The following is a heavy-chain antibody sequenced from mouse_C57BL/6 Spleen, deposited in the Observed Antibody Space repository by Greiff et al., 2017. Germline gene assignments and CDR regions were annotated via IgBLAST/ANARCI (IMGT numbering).Heavy chain of an antibody. V-gene: IGHV1-82*01. D-gene: IGHD1-1*01. Sequence: VQLQESGAELARPGASVKISCKASGYAFSSSWMNWVKQRPGKGLEWIGRIYPGDGDTNYNGKFKGKATLTADKSSSTAYMQLSSLTSEDSAVYFGATWATTVVARAMDYWGQGTSVTVSA. CDR2: IYPGDGDT. CDR1: GYAFSSSW. CDR3: ATWATTVVARAMDY. J-gene: IGHJ4*01.